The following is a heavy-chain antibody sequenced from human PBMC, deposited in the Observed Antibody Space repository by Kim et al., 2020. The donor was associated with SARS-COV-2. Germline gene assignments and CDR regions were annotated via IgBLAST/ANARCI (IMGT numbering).Heavy chain of an antibody. CDR1: GGSFSGYY. D-gene: IGHD2-2*01. V-gene: IGHV4-34*01. Sequence: SETLSLTCAVYGGSFSGYYWSWIRQPPGKGLEWIGEINHSGSTNYNPSLKSRVTISVDTSKNQFSLKLSSVTAADTAVYYCARGSGVVSYQLLPSEGMGHWFDPWGQGTLVTVSS. CDR2: INHSGST. CDR3: ARGSGVVSYQLLPSEGMGHWFDP. J-gene: IGHJ5*02.